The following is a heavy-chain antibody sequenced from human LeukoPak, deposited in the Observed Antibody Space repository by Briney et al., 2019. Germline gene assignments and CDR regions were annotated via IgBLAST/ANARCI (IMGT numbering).Heavy chain of an antibody. D-gene: IGHD1-26*01. CDR1: GGSISSYY. CDR2: IYYSGST. J-gene: IGHJ4*02. V-gene: IGHV4-59*01. Sequence: KASETLSLTCTVSGGSISSYYWSWIRQPPGKGLEWIGYIYYSGSTNCNPSLKSRVTISVDTSKNQFSLKLSSVTAADTAVYYCARGPLVGATNFDYWGQGTLVTVSS. CDR3: ARGPLVGATNFDY.